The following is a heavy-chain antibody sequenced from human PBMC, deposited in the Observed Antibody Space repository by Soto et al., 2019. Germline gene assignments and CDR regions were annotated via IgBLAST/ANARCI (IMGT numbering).Heavy chain of an antibody. Sequence: GESLKIFCRCYGYTFSNFWIAWVRHLPGKGLEWMGIIYPGDHETRYSPSFHGKVTISADKSINTAYLQWSSLEASDSAFYYCARSPRSSPYFDYWGQGALVTVSS. CDR1: GYTFSNFW. J-gene: IGHJ4*02. V-gene: IGHV5-51*01. CDR3: ARSPRSSPYFDY. CDR2: IYPGDHET. D-gene: IGHD6-13*01.